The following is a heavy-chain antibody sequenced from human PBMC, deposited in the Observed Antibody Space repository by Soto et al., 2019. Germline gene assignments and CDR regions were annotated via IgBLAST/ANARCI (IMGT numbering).Heavy chain of an antibody. D-gene: IGHD6-19*01. J-gene: IGHJ4*02. CDR1: GDSVTSNVW. Sequence: SETLSLTCAVSGDSVTSNVWWSWVRQSPGKGLEWIGEAYHNGLTDYNPSLKSRVTMSVDTSKNEFSLKLTSLTAADTAIYYCARDAAVPGESDRFDYWGQGILVTVSS. V-gene: IGHV4-4*02. CDR2: AYHNGLT. CDR3: ARDAAVPGESDRFDY.